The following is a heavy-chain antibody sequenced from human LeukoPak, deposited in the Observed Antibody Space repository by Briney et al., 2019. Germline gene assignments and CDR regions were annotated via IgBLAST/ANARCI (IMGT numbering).Heavy chain of an antibody. CDR1: GGTFSSYA. Sequence: SVKVSCKASGGTFSSYAISWVRQAPGQGLEWMGGIVPIFGTANYAQKFQGRVTITTDESTSTAYMELSSLRSEDTAVYYCARVFHSSSSYYYYYMDVWGKGTTVTVSS. V-gene: IGHV1-69*05. D-gene: IGHD3-22*01. J-gene: IGHJ6*03. CDR2: IVPIFGTA. CDR3: ARVFHSSSSYYYYYMDV.